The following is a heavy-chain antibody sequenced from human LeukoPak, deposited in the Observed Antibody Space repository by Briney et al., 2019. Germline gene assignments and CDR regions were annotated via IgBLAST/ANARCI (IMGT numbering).Heavy chain of an antibody. V-gene: IGHV1-18*01. D-gene: IGHD3-10*01. CDR3: ARDLRATMVRGVIITPSGYFDY. J-gene: IGHJ4*02. CDR1: GYTFTSYG. Sequence: ASAKVSCKASGYTFTSYGISWVRQAPGQGLEWMGWISAYNGNTNYAQKLQGRVTMTTDTSTSTAYMELRSLRSDDTAVYYCARDLRATMVRGVIITPSGYFDYWGQGTLVSVSS. CDR2: ISAYNGNT.